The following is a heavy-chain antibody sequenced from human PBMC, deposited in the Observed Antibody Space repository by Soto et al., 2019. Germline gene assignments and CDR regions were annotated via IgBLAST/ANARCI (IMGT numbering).Heavy chain of an antibody. J-gene: IGHJ6*02. V-gene: IGHV3-9*01. CDR1: GFTFDDYA. Sequence: GGSLRLSCAASGFTFDDYARHWVRQAPGKGLEWVSGLSWNSGSIGYADSVKGRFTISRDNAKNSLYLQMNSLRAEETTLYYCAKARVGVAGTRGYYYYGMCVWGQGSTVTVSS. D-gene: IGHD6-19*01. CDR3: AKARVGVAGTRGYYYYGMCV. CDR2: LSWNSGSI.